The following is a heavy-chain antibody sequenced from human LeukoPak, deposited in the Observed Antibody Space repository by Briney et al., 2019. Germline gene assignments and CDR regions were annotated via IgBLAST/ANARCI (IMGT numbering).Heavy chain of an antibody. Sequence: ASVKVSCKASGYTFTSYGISWVRQAPGQGLEWMGWISAYNGNTNYAQKLQGRVTMTTDTSTSTAYMELRSLRSDDTAVYYCSAGYSSGLPFDYWGQGTPVTVSS. CDR3: SAGYSSGLPFDY. V-gene: IGHV1-18*04. CDR1: GYTFTSYG. J-gene: IGHJ4*02. D-gene: IGHD6-19*01. CDR2: ISAYNGNT.